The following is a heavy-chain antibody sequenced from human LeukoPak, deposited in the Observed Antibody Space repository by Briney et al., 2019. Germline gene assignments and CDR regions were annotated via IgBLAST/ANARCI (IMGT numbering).Heavy chain of an antibody. Sequence: GGSLRLSCAASGLTARNNYMSWVRQAPGKGLEWVSSISSSSSYIYYADSVKGRFTISRDNAKNSLYLQMNSLRAEDTAVYYCARAYGDYGGFDFWGQGTLVTVSS. CDR1: GLTARNNY. CDR2: ISSSSSYI. V-gene: IGHV3-21*01. D-gene: IGHD4-17*01. CDR3: ARAYGDYGGFDF. J-gene: IGHJ4*02.